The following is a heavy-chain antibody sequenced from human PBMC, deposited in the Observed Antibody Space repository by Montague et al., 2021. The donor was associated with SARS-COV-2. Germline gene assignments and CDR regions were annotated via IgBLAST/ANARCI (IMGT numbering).Heavy chain of an antibody. Sequence: QSGAEVKTPGESLKISCKGSGYSFISYWIGWVRQMPGKGLEWMGIIYPGDSETRYSPSFQGQVTISADKSISTAYLQWSSLKASDTAMYYCVRLGGLRDYYYYGTDVWGQGTTVTVSS. CDR3: VRLGGLRDYYYYGTDV. CDR1: GYSFISYW. D-gene: IGHD5-12*01. V-gene: IGHV5-51*01. J-gene: IGHJ6*02. CDR2: IYPGDSET.